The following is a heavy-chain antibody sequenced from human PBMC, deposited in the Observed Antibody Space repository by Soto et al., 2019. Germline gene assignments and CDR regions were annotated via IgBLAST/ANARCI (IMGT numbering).Heavy chain of an antibody. Sequence: SETLSLTCTVSGGSISSSSYYWGWIRQPPGKGLEWIGSIYYSGSTYYNPSLKSRVTISVDTSKNQFSLKLSSVTAADTAVYYCARHSGLNYMDVWGKGTTVTVSS. CDR1: GGSISSSSYY. CDR3: ARHSGLNYMDV. J-gene: IGHJ6*03. V-gene: IGHV4-39*01. CDR2: IYYSGST.